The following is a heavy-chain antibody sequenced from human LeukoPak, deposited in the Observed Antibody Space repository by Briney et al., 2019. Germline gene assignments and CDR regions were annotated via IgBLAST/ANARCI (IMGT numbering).Heavy chain of an antibody. V-gene: IGHV1-2*02. CDR3: AREGYDILTGYHYFDY. Sequence: GASVKVSCKASGYTFTGYYMHWVRQAPGQGLEWMGWISPNSGGTNYAQKFQGRVTMTRDTSISTAYMELSRLRSDDTAVYYCAREGYDILTGYHYFDYRGQGTLVTVSS. J-gene: IGHJ4*02. CDR1: GYTFTGYY. CDR2: ISPNSGGT. D-gene: IGHD3-9*01.